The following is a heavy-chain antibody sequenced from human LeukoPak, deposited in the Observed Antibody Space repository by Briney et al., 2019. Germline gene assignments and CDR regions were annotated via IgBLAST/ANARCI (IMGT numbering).Heavy chain of an antibody. D-gene: IGHD6-13*01. CDR3: ARGLLVLYYYYGMDV. CDR2: ISHSGST. J-gene: IGHJ6*02. V-gene: IGHV4-34*01. CDR1: GGSFSGYY. Sequence: SETLSLTCAVYGGSFSGYYWSWIRQPPGKGLEWIGEISHSGSTNYNPSLKSRVTISVDTSKNQFSLKLSSVTAADTAVYYCARGLLVLYYYYGMDVWGQGTTVTVSS.